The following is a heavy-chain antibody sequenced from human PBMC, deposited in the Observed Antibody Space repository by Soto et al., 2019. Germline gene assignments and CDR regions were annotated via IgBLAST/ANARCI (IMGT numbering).Heavy chain of an antibody. Sequence: GASVKVSCKASGYTFTIYAMHWVRQAPGQRLEWMGWINAGNGNTKYSQKFQGRVTITRDTSASTAYMELSSLRSEDTAVYYCARLGIVGATTLVVYYYYGMDVWGQGTTVTVSS. CDR1: GYTFTIYA. CDR3: ARLGIVGATTLVVYYYYGMDV. CDR2: INAGNGNT. J-gene: IGHJ6*02. V-gene: IGHV1-3*01. D-gene: IGHD1-26*01.